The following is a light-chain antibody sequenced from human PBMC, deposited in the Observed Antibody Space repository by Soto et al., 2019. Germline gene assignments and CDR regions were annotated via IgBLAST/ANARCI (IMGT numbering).Light chain of an antibody. CDR3: QSYGTSLSGLYV. CDR2: DSN. Sequence: QSVLTQPLSVSGAPGQRVIISCTGSSSNIGAGRDVHWYRQFPGEAPKFLISDSNHRPSGVPDRFSVSKSGASASLAITGLRPEDEGDYFCQSYGTSLSGLYVFGTGTKLTVL. J-gene: IGLJ1*01. V-gene: IGLV1-40*01. CDR1: SSNIGAGRD.